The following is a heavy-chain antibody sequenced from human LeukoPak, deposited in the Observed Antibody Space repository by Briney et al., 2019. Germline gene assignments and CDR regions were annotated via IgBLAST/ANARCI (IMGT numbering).Heavy chain of an antibody. V-gene: IGHV3-23*01. CDR2: ISGTGVTT. D-gene: IGHD3-22*01. Sequence: GGSLRLSCAASGFTFSSCALTWVRQAPGKGLEWFSTISGTGVTTFYADSVRGRFTISRDNSKNTLYLQMSSLRAEDTAVYYCATHYDTSGYYYFDFWGQGTLVTVSS. CDR1: GFTFSSCA. J-gene: IGHJ4*02. CDR3: ATHYDTSGYYYFDF.